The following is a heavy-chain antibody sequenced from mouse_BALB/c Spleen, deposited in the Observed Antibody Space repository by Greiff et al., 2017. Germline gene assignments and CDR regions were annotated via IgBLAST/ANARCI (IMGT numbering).Heavy chain of an antibody. CDR1: GYTFTSYW. CDR3: ARWGTGYAMDY. Sequence: VQLQQSGAELAKPGASVKMSCKASGYTFTSYWMHWVKQRPGQGLEWIGYINPSTGYTEYNQKFKDKATLTADKSSSTAYMQLSSLTSEDSAVYYCARWGTGYAMDYWGQGTSVTVSS. V-gene: IGHV1-7*01. D-gene: IGHD3-3*01. J-gene: IGHJ4*01. CDR2: INPSTGYT.